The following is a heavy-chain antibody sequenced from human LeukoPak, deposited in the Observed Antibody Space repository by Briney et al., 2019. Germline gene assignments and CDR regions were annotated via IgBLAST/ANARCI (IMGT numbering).Heavy chain of an antibody. CDR3: ARNRGISNAFDV. J-gene: IGHJ3*01. CDR1: GGTFSSYA. V-gene: IGHV1-69*05. Sequence: SVKVSCKASGGTFSSYAISWVRQAPGQGLEWMGGIIPIFGTANYAQKFQGRVTITTDESTSTAYMELSSLRSEDTAVYYCARNRGISNAFDVWGQGTMVTVSS. CDR2: IIPIFGTA. D-gene: IGHD2-21*01.